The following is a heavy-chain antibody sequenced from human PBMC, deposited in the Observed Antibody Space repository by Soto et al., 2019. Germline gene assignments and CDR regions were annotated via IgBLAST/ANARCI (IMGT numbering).Heavy chain of an antibody. J-gene: IGHJ3*02. CDR3: ARDHYVDYGVFDAFDI. V-gene: IGHV4-30-2*01. CDR1: GGSISSGGYS. CDR2: IYHSGST. Sequence: QLQLQESGSGLVKPSKTLSLTCAVSGGSISSGGYSWSWIRQPPGKGLEWIGYIYHSGSTYYNPSLKSRVTISVYRSKNQFSLKLSSVTAADTAVYYCARDHYVDYGVFDAFDIWGQGTMVTVSS. D-gene: IGHD4-17*01.